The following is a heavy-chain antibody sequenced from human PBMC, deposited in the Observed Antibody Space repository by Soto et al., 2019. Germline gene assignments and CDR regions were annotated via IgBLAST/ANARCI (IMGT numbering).Heavy chain of an antibody. V-gene: IGHV3-30-3*01. CDR1: GFTFSSYA. J-gene: IGHJ2*01. Sequence: QVQLVESGGGVVQPGRSLRLSCAASGFTFSSYAMHWVRQAPGKGLEWVAVISYDGSNKYYADSVKGRVTISRDNSKNTLYLQMTSLRAEDTAVYYCARPLWRDDYNWGYFDLWGRGTLVTVSS. CDR3: ARPLWRDDYNWGYFDL. D-gene: IGHD4-4*01. CDR2: ISYDGSNK.